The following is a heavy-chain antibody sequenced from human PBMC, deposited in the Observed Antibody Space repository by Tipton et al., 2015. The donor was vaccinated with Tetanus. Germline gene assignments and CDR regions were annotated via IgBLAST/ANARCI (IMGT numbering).Heavy chain of an antibody. V-gene: IGHV4-59*01. CDR3: ARWGDAPGSTNLYAFDI. CDR2: IFHSGST. D-gene: IGHD3-10*01. Sequence: LRLSCTVSGGSMSNNYWSWIRQPPGKGLEWIAYIFHSGSTNYSPSLKSRVAISMDTSKNQISLKLSSVTAADTAVYYCARWGDAPGSTNLYAFDIWGQGTMVSVSS. CDR1: GGSMSNNY. J-gene: IGHJ3*02.